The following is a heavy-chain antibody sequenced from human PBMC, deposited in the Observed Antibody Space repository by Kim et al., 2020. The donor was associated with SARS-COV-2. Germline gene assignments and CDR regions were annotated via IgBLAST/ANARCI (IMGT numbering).Heavy chain of an antibody. CDR2: ISYDGSNK. J-gene: IGHJ4*02. CDR3: ARDRIAADGGFDY. CDR1: GFTFSSYA. Sequence: GGSLRLSCAASGFTFSSYAMHWVRQAPGKGLEWVAVISYDGSNKYYADSVKGRFTISRDNSKNTLYLQMNSLRAEDTAVYYCARDRIAADGGFDYWGQGT. V-gene: IGHV3-30-3*01. D-gene: IGHD6-13*01.